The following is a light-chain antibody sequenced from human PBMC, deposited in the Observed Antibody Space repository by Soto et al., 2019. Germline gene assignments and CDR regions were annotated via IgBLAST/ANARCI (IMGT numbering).Light chain of an antibody. CDR2: HVS. Sequence: QSVLTQPASVSGSPGQSIAISCTGTSSDVGGYNYVSCYQQYPGKAPKLVIYHVSNRPSGVSNRFSGSKSGNSASLTISGLQAEDEADYYCSSYTSTSTYVFGTGTQLTVL. CDR3: SSYTSTSTYV. J-gene: IGLJ1*01. CDR1: SSDVGGYNY. V-gene: IGLV2-14*01.